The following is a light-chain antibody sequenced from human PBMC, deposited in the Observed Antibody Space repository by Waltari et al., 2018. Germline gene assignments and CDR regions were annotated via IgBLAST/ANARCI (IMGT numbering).Light chain of an antibody. J-gene: IGKJ1*01. CDR1: QSISSD. CDR3: QQANNWPWT. V-gene: IGKV3-15*01. Sequence: EIVMTQSPATLSVSPGERAPLSCSASQSISSDIAWYQQKPGHAPRLLIYGASTRATGIPAKFSGSGSGTEFTLTISSMQSEDFAVYYCQQANNWPWTFGQGTKVEIK. CDR2: GAS.